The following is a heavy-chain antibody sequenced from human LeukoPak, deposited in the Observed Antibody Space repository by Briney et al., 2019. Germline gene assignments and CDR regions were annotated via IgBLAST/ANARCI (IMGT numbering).Heavy chain of an antibody. Sequence: ASVKVSCKASGYTFTSYDINWVRQATGQGLEWMGWMNPNSGNTGYAQKFQGRVTMTRNTSISTAYMELSRLRSDDTAVYYCARDRSESYYYDSSGYFDWGQGTLVTVSS. CDR3: ARDRSESYYYDSSGYFD. CDR1: GYTFTSYD. J-gene: IGHJ4*02. CDR2: MNPNSGNT. V-gene: IGHV1-8*01. D-gene: IGHD3-22*01.